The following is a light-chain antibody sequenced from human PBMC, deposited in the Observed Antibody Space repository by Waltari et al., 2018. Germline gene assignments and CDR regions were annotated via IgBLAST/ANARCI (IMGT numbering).Light chain of an antibody. CDR2: GAA. Sequence: EMVLTQSPGTLSLSPGERATRSCRASQSLSSTYLAWYQLRPGQAPRLLIYGAASRAAGIPERVSGSGSGTDFTLTISRLEPEDFAVYYCQQYNKSPYTFGQGTKLRIK. CDR3: QQYNKSPYT. V-gene: IGKV3-20*01. J-gene: IGKJ2*01. CDR1: QSLSSTY.